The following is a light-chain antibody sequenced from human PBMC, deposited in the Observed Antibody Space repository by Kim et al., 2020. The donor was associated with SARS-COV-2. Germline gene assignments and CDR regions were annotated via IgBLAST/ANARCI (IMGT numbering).Light chain of an antibody. J-gene: IGKJ2*01. CDR3: QQYGSSPRT. Sequence: EIVLTQSPGTLSLSPGQRATLSCRASQSVSSSYLAWYQQKPGQAPSLLIYGASSRATGIPNRFSGSASGTDVTLTISRLEPEDFAVYYCQQYGSSPRTFGQGTKVDIK. CDR1: QSVSSSY. V-gene: IGKV3-20*01. CDR2: GAS.